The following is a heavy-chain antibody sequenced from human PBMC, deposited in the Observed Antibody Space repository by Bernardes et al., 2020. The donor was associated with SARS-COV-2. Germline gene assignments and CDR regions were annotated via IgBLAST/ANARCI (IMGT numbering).Heavy chain of an antibody. CDR2: ISAYNGVT. V-gene: IGHV1-18*01. Sequence: ASVKVSCKASGYTFTSHVVSWVRQAPGQGLEWMGWISAYNGVTIYEQKFQGRVTMTTETSTSTAYMELRSLRSDDTAVYYCARWSGQSGMAITTPDYWGQGTLVTVSS. CDR1: GYTFTSHV. D-gene: IGHD2-21*01. J-gene: IGHJ4*02. CDR3: ARWSGQSGMAITTPDY.